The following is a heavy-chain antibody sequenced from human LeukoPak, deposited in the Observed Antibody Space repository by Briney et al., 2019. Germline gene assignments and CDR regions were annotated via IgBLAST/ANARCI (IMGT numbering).Heavy chain of an antibody. D-gene: IGHD3-22*01. J-gene: IGHJ4*02. CDR3: ARGDSSGYYWGVGYFDY. CDR2: IWYDGSNK. Sequence: GGSLRLSCAASGFTFSSYGMDWVRQAPGKGLEWVAFIWYDGSNKYYADSVKGRFTISRDNSKNTLYLQMNSLRAEDTAVYYCARGDSSGYYWGVGYFDYWGQGTLVTVSS. V-gene: IGHV3-33*01. CDR1: GFTFSSYG.